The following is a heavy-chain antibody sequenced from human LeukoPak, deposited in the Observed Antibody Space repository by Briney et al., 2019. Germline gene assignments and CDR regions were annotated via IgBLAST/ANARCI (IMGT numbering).Heavy chain of an antibody. D-gene: IGHD3-3*01. Sequence: SETLSLTCAVYGGSFSGYYWSWIRQPPGKGLEWIGEINHSGSTNYNPSLKSRVTISVDTSKNQFSLKLSSVTAADTAVYYCARGHPTYYDFWSAQGWFDAGGQGTLVTVSS. J-gene: IGHJ5*02. CDR3: ARGHPTYYDFWSAQGWFDA. CDR1: GGSFSGYY. CDR2: INHSGST. V-gene: IGHV4-34*01.